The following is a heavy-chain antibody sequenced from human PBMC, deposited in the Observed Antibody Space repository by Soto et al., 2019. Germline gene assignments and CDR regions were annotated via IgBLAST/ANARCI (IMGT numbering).Heavy chain of an antibody. Sequence: PGGSLRLSCVASRFTFTSYAMSWVRQAPGKGLEWVAAISASGGATIHADSVKGRLTISRDNYKNTLYLQINSPSAEDTAGYYCAKDIEGGSLFRGAFDYWGQGTQVTVSS. CDR1: RFTFTSYA. CDR3: AKDIEGGSLFRGAFDY. CDR2: ISASGGAT. D-gene: IGHD1-26*01. J-gene: IGHJ4*02. V-gene: IGHV3-23*01.